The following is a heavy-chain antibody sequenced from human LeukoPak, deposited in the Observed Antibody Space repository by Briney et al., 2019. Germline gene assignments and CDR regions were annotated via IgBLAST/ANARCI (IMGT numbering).Heavy chain of an antibody. D-gene: IGHD2-2*01. CDR2: IWYDGSNK. CDR1: GFTFSSYG. V-gene: IGHV3-33*01. Sequence: GGSLRLSCAASGFTFSSYGMHWVRQAPGKGLEWVAVIWYDGSNKYYAGSVKGRFTISRDNSKNTLYLQMNSLRAEDTAVYYCARIEIVVVPAAKYWGQGTLVTVSS. CDR3: ARIEIVVVPAAKY. J-gene: IGHJ4*02.